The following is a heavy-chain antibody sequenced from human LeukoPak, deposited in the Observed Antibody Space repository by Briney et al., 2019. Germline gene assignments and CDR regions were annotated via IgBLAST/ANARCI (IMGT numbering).Heavy chain of an antibody. CDR1: GFTFSSYA. V-gene: IGHV3-64D*06. D-gene: IGHD1-26*01. CDR2: ISSNGSST. J-gene: IGHJ4*02. Sequence: QTGGSLRLSCSASGFTFSSYAMHWVRQAPGKGLEYVSAISSNGSSTYYADSVKGRFTISRDNSKNTLYLQMSSLRAEDTAVYYCVKGDSGSAVDYWGQGTLVTVSS. CDR3: VKGDSGSAVDY.